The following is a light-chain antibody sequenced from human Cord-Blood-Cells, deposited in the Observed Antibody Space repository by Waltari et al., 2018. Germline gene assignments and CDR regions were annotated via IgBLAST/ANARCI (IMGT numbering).Light chain of an antibody. V-gene: IGKV1-5*03. CDR3: QQYNSYSPT. J-gene: IGKJ1*01. CDR1: QSLSSR. CDR2: KAS. Sequence: DLQMTQSPSTLSAPVGDSVTITFRASQSLSSRLAWYQQKTGKAPKLLIYKASSLESGVPSRFSGSGSGTEFTLTISSLQPDAFATYDCQQYNSYSPTFGQGTKVEIK.